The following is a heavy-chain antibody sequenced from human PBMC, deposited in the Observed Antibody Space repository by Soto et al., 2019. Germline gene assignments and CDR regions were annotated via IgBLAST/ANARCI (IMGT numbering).Heavy chain of an antibody. D-gene: IGHD3-22*01. CDR2: IIPIFGTA. Sequence: QVQLVQSGAEVKKPGSSVKVSCKASGGTFSSYAISWVRQAPGQWLEWMGGIIPIFGTANYAQKFQGRVTITADESTSTAYMELSSLRSEDTAVYYCARRNRYYYDSSGYHWFDPWGQGTLVTVSS. CDR1: GGTFSSYA. CDR3: ARRNRYYYDSSGYHWFDP. J-gene: IGHJ5*02. V-gene: IGHV1-69*01.